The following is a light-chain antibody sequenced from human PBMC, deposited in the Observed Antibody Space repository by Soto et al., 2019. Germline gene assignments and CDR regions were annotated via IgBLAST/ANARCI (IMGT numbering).Light chain of an antibody. CDR1: DSNIGSNT. CDR2: SSN. J-gene: IGLJ3*02. CDR3: AAWDGSLNGVV. Sequence: QAVVTQPPSASGTPGQRVTISCSGSDSNIGSNTVNWYQQLPGTAPKLLVYSSNQRPSGVPDRFSGSKSGTSASLAISGLQSEDEADYYCAAWDGSLNGVVFGGGTKLTVL. V-gene: IGLV1-44*01.